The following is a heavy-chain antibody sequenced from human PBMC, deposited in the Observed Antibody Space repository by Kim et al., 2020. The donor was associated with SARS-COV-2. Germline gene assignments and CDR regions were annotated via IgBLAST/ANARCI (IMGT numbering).Heavy chain of an antibody. CDR3: ARGGAAAEDY. J-gene: IGHJ4*02. Sequence: STNCNPSLKSRVTISVATSKNQFSLKLSSVTAADTAVYYCARGGAAAEDYWGQGTLVTVSS. D-gene: IGHD6-13*01. CDR2: ST. V-gene: IGHV4-34*01.